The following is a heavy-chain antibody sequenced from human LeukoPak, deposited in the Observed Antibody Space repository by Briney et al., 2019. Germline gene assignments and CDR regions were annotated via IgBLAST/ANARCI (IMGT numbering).Heavy chain of an antibody. D-gene: IGHD1-14*01. J-gene: IGHJ4*02. CDR3: ARDPSNTVGRKLYFDY. Sequence: ASVKVSCKTSGYTFTTHAIAWVRQAPGQALEWMGWISTYDHTTRYPQNVQGRVTLTSDTSTATVYMELSSLTSDDTAVYFCARDPSNTVGRKLYFDYWGQGTLVTVSS. CDR1: GYTFTTHA. V-gene: IGHV1-18*01. CDR2: ISTYDHTT.